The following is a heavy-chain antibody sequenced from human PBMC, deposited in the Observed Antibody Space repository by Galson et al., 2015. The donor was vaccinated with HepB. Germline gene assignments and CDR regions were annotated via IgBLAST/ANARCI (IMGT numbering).Heavy chain of an antibody. V-gene: IGHV3-21*01. Sequence: SLRLSCAASGFTFSSYSMNWVRQAPGKGLEWVSSISSSSSYVYYADSVKGRFTISRDNAKNSLYLQMNSLRAEDTAVYYCARDVPAAMSDYWGQGTLVTVSS. CDR2: ISSSSSYV. CDR1: GFTFSSYS. J-gene: IGHJ4*02. D-gene: IGHD2-2*01. CDR3: ARDVPAAMSDY.